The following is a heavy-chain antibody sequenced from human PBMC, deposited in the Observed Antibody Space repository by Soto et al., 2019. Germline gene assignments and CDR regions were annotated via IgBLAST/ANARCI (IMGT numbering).Heavy chain of an antibody. J-gene: IGHJ4*02. V-gene: IGHV2-5*02. D-gene: IGHD3-22*01. CDR3: AYRRHYVSRAYPLLFDY. CDR1: GFSLTNAGVG. CDR2: IYWDDDK. Sequence: QITLKESGPTLVKPTQTLTLTCSVSGFSLTNAGVGVAWIRQPPGKALEWLALIYWDDDKRYSPSLRNRVTITNDPSRDPMLLIMADLDPVDSATYYCAYRRHYVSRAYPLLFDYWGQGTLVTVSS.